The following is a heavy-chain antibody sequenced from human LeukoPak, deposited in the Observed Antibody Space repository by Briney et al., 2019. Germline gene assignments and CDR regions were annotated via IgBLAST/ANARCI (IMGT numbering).Heavy chain of an antibody. J-gene: IGHJ6*03. Sequence: ASVKVSCKASGYTFTSYDINWVRQATGQGLEWMGWMNPNSGNTGYAQKFQGRVAMTRNTSISTAYNELSSLRSEDTAVYYCARRDLLSGGHYYYYYMDVWGKGTTVTVSS. CDR3: ARRDLLSGGHYYYYYMDV. CDR1: GYTFTSYD. V-gene: IGHV1-8*01. CDR2: MNPNSGNT. D-gene: IGHD2-8*02.